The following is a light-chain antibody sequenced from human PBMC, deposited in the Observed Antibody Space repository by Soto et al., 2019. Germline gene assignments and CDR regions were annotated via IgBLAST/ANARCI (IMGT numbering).Light chain of an antibody. CDR1: QSVSPF. J-gene: IGKJ4*01. Sequence: EIVLTQSPATLSLSPGERATLSCRASQSVSPFLAWYQQKPGQAPRLLIYDTSNRATGIPARFSGSGSGTDFTLTISSLETEDFAVYYCQQRGSWPLTFGGGTKVEIK. CDR2: DTS. CDR3: QQRGSWPLT. V-gene: IGKV3-11*01.